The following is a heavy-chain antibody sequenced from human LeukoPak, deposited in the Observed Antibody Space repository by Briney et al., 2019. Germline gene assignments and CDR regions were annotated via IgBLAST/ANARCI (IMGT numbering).Heavy chain of an antibody. CDR1: GLSISNDW. V-gene: IGHV3-15*01. CDR3: TLIQGWGSGSYYRDF. J-gene: IGHJ4*02. Sequence: GGSLRLSCAASGLSISNDWMSWVRQAPGKGLEWVARVKSKSASETTDYAAPVKGRFTISRDDSKNTLYLQMNSLKTEDTAVYYCTLIQGWGSGSYYRDFWGQGTLVTVSS. CDR2: VKSKSASETT. D-gene: IGHD3-10*01.